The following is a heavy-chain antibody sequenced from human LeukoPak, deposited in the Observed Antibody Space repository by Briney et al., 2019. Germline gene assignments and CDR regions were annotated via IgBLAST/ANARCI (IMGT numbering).Heavy chain of an antibody. CDR2: IYYSGTT. CDR1: GGSISGYY. J-gene: IGHJ6*03. Sequence: SETLSLNCTVSGGSISGYYWSWIRQPPGKGLEWIGYIYYSGTTDYSPSLRSRVTMSLDTSKNQFSLKVISVTAADTAVYYCARVAKHFRGGLSFYYMDVWGKGTTVTISS. CDR3: ARVAKHFRGGLSFYYMDV. V-gene: IGHV4-59*01. D-gene: IGHD3-10*01.